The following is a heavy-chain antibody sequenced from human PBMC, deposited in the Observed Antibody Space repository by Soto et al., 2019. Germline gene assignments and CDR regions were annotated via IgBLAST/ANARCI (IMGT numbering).Heavy chain of an antibody. Sequence: PGGSLRLSCAASGFTDNSNYMSWVRHAPGKGLEWVSVIYSGGSTYYADSVKVRFTISRDNSKNTLYLQMNSLRAEDTAVYYCARAGYSYGTGAFDIWGQGTTVT. CDR2: IYSGGST. CDR3: ARAGYSYGTGAFDI. CDR1: GFTDNSNY. J-gene: IGHJ3*02. D-gene: IGHD5-18*01. V-gene: IGHV3-66*01.